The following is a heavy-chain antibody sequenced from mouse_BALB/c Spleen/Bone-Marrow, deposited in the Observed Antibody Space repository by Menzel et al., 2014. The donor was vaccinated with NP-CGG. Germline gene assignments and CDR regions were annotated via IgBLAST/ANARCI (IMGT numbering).Heavy chain of an antibody. CDR3: VRGGGDGYYNWYFDV. CDR1: GFSLTSYG. Sequence: QVQLQQSGPGLVAPSQSLSITYTVSGFSLTSYGVHWVRQPPGKGLEWLGVIWAGGSTNYNSALMSRLSISKDNSKSQVFLKMNRLQTDDKAMYYCVRGGGDGYYNWYFDVWGAGTTVTVSS. V-gene: IGHV2-9*02. D-gene: IGHD2-3*01. J-gene: IGHJ1*01. CDR2: IWAGGST.